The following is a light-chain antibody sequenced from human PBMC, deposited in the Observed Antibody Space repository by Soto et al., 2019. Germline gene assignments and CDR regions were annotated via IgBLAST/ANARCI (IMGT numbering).Light chain of an antibody. CDR2: GAS. CDR3: QQYKNWPRT. J-gene: IGKJ1*01. V-gene: IGKV3-15*01. CDR1: QSIHTN. Sequence: ETVMTQSEATLSVSPGERATLSCRASQSIHTNLAWYQQKPGQPPRLLIYGASTRVTGIPTRFSGSGSGTEFTLTISSLQSEDFAVYYCQQYKNWPRTFGQGTKVEIK.